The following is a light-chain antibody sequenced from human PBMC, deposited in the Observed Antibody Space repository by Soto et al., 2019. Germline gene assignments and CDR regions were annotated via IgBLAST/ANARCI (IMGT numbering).Light chain of an antibody. J-gene: IGKJ4*01. Sequence: DIQMTQSPSSLSASAGDRVTITCRASQSISRHLNWYQQKPGKDPKLLIYGASNLQSGVPSRISGSGSGTDFTLTISSLQPEDFATYYCQQGYSTPLTFGGGTKVEFK. CDR3: QQGYSTPLT. CDR2: GAS. V-gene: IGKV1-39*01. CDR1: QSISRH.